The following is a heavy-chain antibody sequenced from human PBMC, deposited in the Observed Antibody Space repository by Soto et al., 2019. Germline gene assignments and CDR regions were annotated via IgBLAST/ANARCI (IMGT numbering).Heavy chain of an antibody. CDR1: GYTLTTYA. Sequence: GASVKVSCKASGYTLTTYALHGIRQAPGQRLEWMGWSNAGNGYTKYSQEFQGRVTITRDTSASTAYMELSSLRSEDMAVYYCARAASLSPSFDIWGQGTMVTV. V-gene: IGHV1-3*02. CDR2: SNAGNGYT. CDR3: ARAASLSPSFDI. J-gene: IGHJ3*02.